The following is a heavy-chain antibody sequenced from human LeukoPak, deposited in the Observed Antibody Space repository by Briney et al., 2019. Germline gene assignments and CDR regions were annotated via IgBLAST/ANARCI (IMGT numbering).Heavy chain of an antibody. CDR3: ARYCSRTSCSRGYYFVLDV. J-gene: IGHJ6*02. CDR2: IYSGGST. Sequence: GGSLRLSCAASGFTVSSNYMSWVRQAPGKGLEWVSVIYSGGSTYYADSVKGRFTISKDNSKNTLYLQMNSLRAEDTAVYYCARYCSRTSCSRGYYFVLDVWGQGTTVTVSS. CDR1: GFTVSSNY. V-gene: IGHV3-66*01. D-gene: IGHD2-2*01.